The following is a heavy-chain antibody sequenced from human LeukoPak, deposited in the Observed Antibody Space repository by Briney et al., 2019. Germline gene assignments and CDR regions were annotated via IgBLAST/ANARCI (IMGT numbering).Heavy chain of an antibody. CDR1: GGSVSSGSYY. CDR3: ARDGPVIDYGDLPYYFDY. V-gene: IGHV4-39*02. D-gene: IGHD4-17*01. CDR2: IYYSRST. J-gene: IGHJ4*02. Sequence: PSETLSLTCTVSGGSVSSGSYYWSWIRQPPGKGLEWIGSIYYSRSTYYNTSLKSRLTISVDTSKNHFSLKLSSVTAADTAVYFCARDGPVIDYGDLPYYFDYWGPGTQVTVSS.